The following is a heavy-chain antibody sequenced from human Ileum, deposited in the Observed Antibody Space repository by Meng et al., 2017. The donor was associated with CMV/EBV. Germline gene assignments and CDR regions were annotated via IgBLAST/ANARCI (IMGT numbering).Heavy chain of an antibody. J-gene: IGHJ4*02. CDR1: GFTFSCSA. D-gene: IGHD3-3*01. CDR2: IRSKANSYST. V-gene: IGHV3-73*01. CDR3: TTGTYYDFWRGYYTGGYFDY. Sequence: GESLKISCAASGFTFSCSAIHWVRQASGKGLEWVGRIRSKANSYSTAYAASVKGRFTISRDDSKNTAYLQMNRLKTEDTAVYYCTTGTYYDFWRGYYTGGYFDYWGQGTLVTVSS.